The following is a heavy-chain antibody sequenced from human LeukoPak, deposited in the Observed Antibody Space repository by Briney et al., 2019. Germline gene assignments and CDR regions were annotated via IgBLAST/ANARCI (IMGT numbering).Heavy chain of an antibody. Sequence: GGSLRLSCAAAGFTVSSNYMSWVRQAPGKGLEWVSSISSSSSYIYYADAVKGRFTISRDNAKNSLYLQMNSLRAEDTAVYYCARDRGIVVVPAAANDAFDIWGQGTMVTVSS. CDR2: ISSSSSYI. J-gene: IGHJ3*02. V-gene: IGHV3-21*01. CDR1: GFTVSSNY. CDR3: ARDRGIVVVPAAANDAFDI. D-gene: IGHD2-2*01.